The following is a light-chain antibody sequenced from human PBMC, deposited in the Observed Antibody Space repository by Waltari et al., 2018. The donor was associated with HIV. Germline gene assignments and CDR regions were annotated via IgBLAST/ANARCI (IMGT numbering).Light chain of an antibody. V-gene: IGLV2-23*02. CDR1: NSDVGNYNL. CDR2: EVT. J-gene: IGLJ3*02. Sequence: QSALTQPASVSGSPGQSITISCTGTNSDVGNYNLVSWYRQHPDKAPKLLIFEVTRRPSGVSDRFSGSKSGNTASLTISGLQAEDEADYYCCSYISSSSPVFGGGTKLTVL. CDR3: CSYISSSSPV.